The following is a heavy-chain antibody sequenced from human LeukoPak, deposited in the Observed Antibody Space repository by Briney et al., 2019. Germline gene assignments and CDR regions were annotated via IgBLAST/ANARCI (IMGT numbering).Heavy chain of an antibody. Sequence: GVSLRLSCAASGFTFSSYSMNWVRQAPGKGLEWVSSISSSSSYIYYADSVKGRSTISRDNAKNSLYLQMNSLRAEDTAVYYCARDASGSQGYWGQGTLVTVSS. J-gene: IGHJ4*02. CDR3: ARDASGSQGY. CDR2: ISSSSSYI. V-gene: IGHV3-21*01. D-gene: IGHD1-26*01. CDR1: GFTFSSYS.